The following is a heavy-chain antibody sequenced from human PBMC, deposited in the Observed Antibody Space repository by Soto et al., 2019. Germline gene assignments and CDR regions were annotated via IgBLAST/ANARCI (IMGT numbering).Heavy chain of an antibody. CDR2: IYYGGTT. CDR3: ARLGGYYQSLDP. Sequence: SETLSLTCAVSGGSLSPNYWSWIRQPPGKELEWIGYIYYGGTTTNNPSLNGRVPISIDASKNQFSLTLSSVTAADMFVYYSARLGGYYQSLDPPGQGILGTGSS. V-gene: IGHV4-59*08. CDR1: GGSLSPNY. J-gene: IGHJ5*02. D-gene: IGHD3-22*01.